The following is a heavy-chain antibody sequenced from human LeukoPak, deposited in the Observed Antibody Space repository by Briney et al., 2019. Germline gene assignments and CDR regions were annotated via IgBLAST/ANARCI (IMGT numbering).Heavy chain of an antibody. V-gene: IGHV3-21*01. CDR2: ISSSSYI. D-gene: IGHD3-22*01. J-gene: IGHJ3*02. CDR1: GFTFSSYS. Sequence: GGSLRLSCVVSGFTFSSYSMNWVRPAPGKGLEWVSCISSSSYIYYADSMKGRFTISRDNAKNALYLQMNSLRAEDTAVYYCARARGDSGGYWDDAFDIWGQGTMVTVSS. CDR3: ARARGDSGGYWDDAFDI.